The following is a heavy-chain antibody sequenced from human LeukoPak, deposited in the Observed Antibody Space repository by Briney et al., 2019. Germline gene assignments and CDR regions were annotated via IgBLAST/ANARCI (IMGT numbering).Heavy chain of an antibody. CDR2: IYYSGST. D-gene: IGHD6-13*01. J-gene: IGHJ4*02. V-gene: IGHV4-39*01. Sequence: PSETLSLTCTVSGGSISSSSYYWGWIRQPPGKGLEWIGSIYYSGSTYYNPSLKSRVTISVDTSKNQFSLKLSSVTAADTAVYYCARRSSWYSDPFGYWGQGTLVTVSS. CDR1: GGSISSSSYY. CDR3: ARRSSWYSDPFGY.